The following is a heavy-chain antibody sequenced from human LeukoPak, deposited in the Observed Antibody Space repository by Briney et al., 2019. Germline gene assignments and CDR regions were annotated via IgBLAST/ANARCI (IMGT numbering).Heavy chain of an antibody. V-gene: IGHV1-2*02. CDR2: INPSSGGT. J-gene: IGHJ4*02. CDR1: GYTFTGYY. D-gene: IGHD3-10*01. CDR3: ARDRDYGSGIFDY. Sequence: ASVKVSCKASGYTFTGYYMHWVRQAPGQGLEWMGWINPSSGGTNYAQKFQGRVTMTRDTSISTAYMELNRLRSDDTAVYYCARDRDYGSGIFDYWGQGTLATVSS.